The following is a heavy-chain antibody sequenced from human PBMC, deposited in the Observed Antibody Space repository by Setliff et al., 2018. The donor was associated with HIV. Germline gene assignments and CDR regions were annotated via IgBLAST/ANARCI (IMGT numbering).Heavy chain of an antibody. CDR1: GGSITSSGYY. V-gene: IGHV4-39*01. CDR3: ARHRDPPGTRWIFYYYYMDL. CDR2: VYSSGST. Sequence: PSETLSLTCIVSGGSITSSGYYWGWIRQPPGKGLEWIGSVYSSGSTSYNPSLSSRLTISVDTSKSHVSLRLSSVTAADTGVYYCARHRDPPGTRWIFYYYYMDLWGEGTTVTVSS. D-gene: IGHD5-12*01. J-gene: IGHJ6*03.